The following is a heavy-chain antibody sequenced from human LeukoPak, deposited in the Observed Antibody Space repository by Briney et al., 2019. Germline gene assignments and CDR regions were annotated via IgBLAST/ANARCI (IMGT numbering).Heavy chain of an antibody. V-gene: IGHV4-38-2*02. D-gene: IGHD3-22*01. J-gene: IGHJ4*02. Sequence: SETLSLTCTVSGGSISSSYYWGWIRQPPGKGLEWIGTIYHSGNTYYNPSLKSRVTISLDTSKNQFSLKLSSVTAVDTALYYCARGSYYYYYDSSGYEGTGFDFWGQGTLVTVSS. CDR1: GGSISSSYY. CDR2: IYHSGNT. CDR3: ARGSYYYYYDSSGYEGTGFDF.